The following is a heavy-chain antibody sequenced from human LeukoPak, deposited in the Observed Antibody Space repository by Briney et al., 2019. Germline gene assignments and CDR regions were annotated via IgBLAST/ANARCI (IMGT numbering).Heavy chain of an antibody. J-gene: IGHJ4*02. CDR2: IRGNADTT. Sequence: GGTLRLSCAASGFIFSNYGMSWVRQAPGKGLEWVSGIRGNADTTYYADSVKGRFSIFRDNSKNMLYLQMNSLRVEDTAVYYCAKGHADSSGYYYFDSWGQGTLVTVPS. V-gene: IGHV3-23*01. CDR3: AKGHADSSGYYYFDS. CDR1: GFIFSNYG. D-gene: IGHD3-22*01.